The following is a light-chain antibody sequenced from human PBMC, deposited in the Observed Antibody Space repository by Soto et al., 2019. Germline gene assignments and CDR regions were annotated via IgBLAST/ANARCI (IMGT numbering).Light chain of an antibody. CDR2: LEGRGSY. V-gene: IGLV4-60*02. CDR1: SGHSSYI. Sequence: QSALTQSSSASASLGSSVKLTCTLSSGHSSYIIAWHQQQPGKAPRYLMKLEGRGSYNKGSGVPDRFSGSSSGADRYLTISNLQFEDEADYYCETWDSNNWVFGGGTKLTVL. J-gene: IGLJ3*02. CDR3: ETWDSNNWV.